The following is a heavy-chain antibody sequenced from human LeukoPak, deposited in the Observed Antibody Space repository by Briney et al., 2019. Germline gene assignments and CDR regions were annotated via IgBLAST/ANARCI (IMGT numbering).Heavy chain of an antibody. CDR3: ARARDIVVVPAAPKTYYYYMDV. J-gene: IGHJ6*03. D-gene: IGHD2-2*01. V-gene: IGHV1-46*01. CDR2: INPSGGST. Sequence: ASVKVSCKASGYTFTSYYMHWVRQAPGQGLEWMGIINPSGGSTSYAQKFQGRVTMTRDTSTSTVYMELSSLRSEDTAVYYCARARDIVVVPAAPKTYYYYMDVWGKGTTVTVSS. CDR1: GYTFTSYY.